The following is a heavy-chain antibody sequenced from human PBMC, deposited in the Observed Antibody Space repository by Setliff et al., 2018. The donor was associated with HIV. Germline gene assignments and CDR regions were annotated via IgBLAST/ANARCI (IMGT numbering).Heavy chain of an antibody. D-gene: IGHD3-10*01. CDR1: GFTFSSYS. V-gene: IGHV3-48*01. CDR3: ARSGRAYGSGSYYAYYYYYMDV. Sequence: GASLTLSCAASGFTFSSYSMNWVRQAPGKGLEWVSYISSSSSTIYYADSVKGRFTISRDNAKNSLYLQMNSLRAEDTAVYYCARSGRAYGSGSYYAYYYYYMDVWGKGTTVTVSS. J-gene: IGHJ6*03. CDR2: ISSSSSTI.